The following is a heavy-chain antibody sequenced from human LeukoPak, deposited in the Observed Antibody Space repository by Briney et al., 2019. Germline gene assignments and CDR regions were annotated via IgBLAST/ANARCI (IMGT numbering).Heavy chain of an antibody. CDR1: GFTFSGSA. D-gene: IGHD4-11*01. J-gene: IGHJ3*02. CDR2: IRSKANSYAT. Sequence: GGSLRLSCAASGFTFSGSAMHWVRQASGKGLEWVGRIRSKANSYATAYAASVKGRFTIPRDDSKNTAYLQMNSLKTEDTAVYYCTRWSNYDAFDIWGQGTMVTVSS. V-gene: IGHV3-73*01. CDR3: TRWSNYDAFDI.